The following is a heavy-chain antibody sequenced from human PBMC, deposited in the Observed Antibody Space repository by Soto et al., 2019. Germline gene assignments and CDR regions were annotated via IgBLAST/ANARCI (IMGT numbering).Heavy chain of an antibody. V-gene: IGHV5-10-1*01. J-gene: IGHJ4*02. D-gene: IGHD2-2*01. CDR1: GYSFTAYW. CDR2: IDPSDSYV. CDR3: TRRASSSFNHFDF. Sequence: GEYLKISCQASGYSFTAYWITWVRQMPGTGLEWMATIDPSDSYVDYSPSFRGHVTFSVDRSITTVYLQWNSLKASDSAMYFCTRRASSSFNHFDFWGQGALVTVSS.